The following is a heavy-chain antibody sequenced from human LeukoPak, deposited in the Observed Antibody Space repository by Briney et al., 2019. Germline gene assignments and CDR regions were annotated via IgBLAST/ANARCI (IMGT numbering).Heavy chain of an antibody. CDR2: ISNDGSYI. CDR3: GRERASCYFAY. J-gene: IGHJ4*02. V-gene: IGHV3-30*04. Sequence: GRSLRLSCADSGFTFSIYTMHWFRQAPGSGLQWVAVISNDGSYINYIDSVRGRFTISRDNSRSTLYLQMDSLRAEDTAVYFCGRERASCYFAYWGQGPLVTVSS. CDR1: GFTFSIYT. D-gene: IGHD2-2*01.